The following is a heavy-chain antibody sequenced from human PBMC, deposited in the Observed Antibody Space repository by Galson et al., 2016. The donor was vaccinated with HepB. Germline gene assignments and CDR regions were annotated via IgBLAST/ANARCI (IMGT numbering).Heavy chain of an antibody. CDR3: AREASPYFDP. CDR2: INPNNGDT. J-gene: IGHJ5*02. V-gene: IGHV1-2*02. Sequence: SVKVSCKASGYTFHGYYIYWVRQAPGQRPEWMGWINPNNGDTKYAQKFQGRVTMTRDTSTSTAYVELTRLRSDDTAVYYCAREASPYFDPWGQGTLFTVSS. CDR1: GYTFHGYY.